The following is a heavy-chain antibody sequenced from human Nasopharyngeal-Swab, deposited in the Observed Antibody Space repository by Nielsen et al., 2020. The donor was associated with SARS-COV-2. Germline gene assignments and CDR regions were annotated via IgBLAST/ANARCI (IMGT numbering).Heavy chain of an antibody. CDR3: AREEVLGDAFDI. V-gene: IGHV3-30*04. Sequence: GESLKISCAASGFTFSSYAMHWVRQAPGKGLEWVAVISYDGSNKYCADSVKGRFTISRDNSKNTLYLQMNSLRAEDTAVYYCAREEVLGDAFDIWGQGTMVTVSS. CDR2: ISYDGSNK. D-gene: IGHD4/OR15-4a*01. J-gene: IGHJ3*02. CDR1: GFTFSSYA.